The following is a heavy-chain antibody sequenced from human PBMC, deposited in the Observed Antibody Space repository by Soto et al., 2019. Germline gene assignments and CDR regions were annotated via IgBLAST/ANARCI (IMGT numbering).Heavy chain of an antibody. J-gene: IGHJ6*02. D-gene: IGHD6-6*01. CDR3: ARDSEAPYYYVMDV. CDR2: ITSDGSST. V-gene: IGHV3-74*01. CDR1: GFTFSSYW. Sequence: EVQLVESGGGLVQPGGSLRLSCAASGFTFSSYWMHWVRQAPGKGLVWLSRITSDGSSTSYVESVKGRFTISRDNAKNTLFLRMNSLTAEDTAVYYCARDSEAPYYYVMDVWGQGPTVTVSS.